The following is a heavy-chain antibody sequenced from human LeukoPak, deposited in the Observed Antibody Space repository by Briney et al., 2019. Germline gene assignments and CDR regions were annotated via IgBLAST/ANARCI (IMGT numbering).Heavy chain of an antibody. CDR1: GFTFSSYS. CDR2: INKDGSEE. CDR3: ARWPHCQDF. J-gene: IGHJ4*02. V-gene: IGHV3-7*03. Sequence: GGSLRLSCAASGFTFSSYSMNWVRQAPGKGLEWVANINKDGSEEKYVDSAKGRFTISRDNAKNSLYLQMSSLRADDTAVYYCARWPHCQDFWGRGTRVTVSS.